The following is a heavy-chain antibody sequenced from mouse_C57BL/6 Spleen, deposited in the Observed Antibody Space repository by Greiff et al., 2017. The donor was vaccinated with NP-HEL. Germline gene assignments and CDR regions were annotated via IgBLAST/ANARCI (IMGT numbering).Heavy chain of an antibody. V-gene: IGHV1-22*01. CDR1: GYTFTDYN. Sequence: EVQLQQSGPELVKPGASVKMSCKASGYTFTDYNMHWVKQSHGKSLEWIGYINPNNGGTSYNQKFKGKATLTVNKSSSTAYMELRSLTSEDSAVYYCARSAYYGSSYPFAYWGQGTLVTVSA. J-gene: IGHJ3*01. CDR2: INPNNGGT. CDR3: ARSAYYGSSYPFAY. D-gene: IGHD1-1*01.